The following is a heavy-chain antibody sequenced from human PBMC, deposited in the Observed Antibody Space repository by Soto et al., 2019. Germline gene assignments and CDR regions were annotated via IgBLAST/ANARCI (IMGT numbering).Heavy chain of an antibody. CDR2: ISYDGSNK. CDR1: GFTFSSYG. V-gene: IGHV3-30*18. Sequence: GGSLRLSCAASGFTFSSYGMRWVRQAPGKGLEWVEVISYDGSNKYYADSVKGRFTISRDNSKNPLYLQMNSLRAEDTAVYYYAKDGGMATSENYFDYWGQGTLVTVSS. J-gene: IGHJ4*02. D-gene: IGHD5-12*01. CDR3: AKDGGMATSENYFDY.